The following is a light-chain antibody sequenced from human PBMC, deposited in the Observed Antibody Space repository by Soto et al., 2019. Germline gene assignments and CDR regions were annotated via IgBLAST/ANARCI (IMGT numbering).Light chain of an antibody. CDR1: QSVSSN. CDR2: GAS. Sequence: EIVMTQSPATLSVSPGERATLSCRASQSVSSNLAWYQQKPGQAPRLLIYGASNRATGIPDRFSGSGSGTDFTLTISRLEPEDFAVYYCQQFGTPIPFCQGTLLAIK. J-gene: IGKJ5*01. CDR3: QQFGTPIP. V-gene: IGKV3-20*01.